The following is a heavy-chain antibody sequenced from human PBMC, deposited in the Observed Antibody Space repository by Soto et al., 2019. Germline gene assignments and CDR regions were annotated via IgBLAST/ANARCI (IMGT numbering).Heavy chain of an antibody. CDR3: ARDRAPFCGGDCGLVDV. D-gene: IGHD2-21*02. CDR1: GFNFNNFV. Sequence: NPGGSLRLSCAASGFNFNNFVMNWFRQAPGKGLEWVSSIRTSSSYIYYAESVKGRFTISRDNAKKSLYLEMNRLGVEDTAVYYCARDRAPFCGGDCGLVDVWGQGTSVTVSS. V-gene: IGHV3-21*01. J-gene: IGHJ6*02. CDR2: IRTSSSYI.